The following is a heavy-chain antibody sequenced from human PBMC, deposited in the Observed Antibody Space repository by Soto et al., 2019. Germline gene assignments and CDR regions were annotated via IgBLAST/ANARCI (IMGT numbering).Heavy chain of an antibody. V-gene: IGHV3-30*18. CDR3: AKDKGVFNWATSYFDY. Sequence: GGSLRLSCAASGFTFSNYAMHWVRQAPGKGLEWVALTSYDGNNEYYTDSVKGRFTISRDNSKNTLFLQMNSPRPEDTSVYYCAKDKGVFNWATSYFDYWGQGALVTVSS. CDR1: GFTFSNYA. CDR2: TSYDGNNE. J-gene: IGHJ4*02. D-gene: IGHD1-1*01.